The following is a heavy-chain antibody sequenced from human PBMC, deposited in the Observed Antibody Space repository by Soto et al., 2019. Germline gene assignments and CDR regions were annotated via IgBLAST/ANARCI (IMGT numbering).Heavy chain of an antibody. CDR3: ARDPNPPMYCSGGSCEPS. D-gene: IGHD2-15*01. V-gene: IGHV3-48*01. Sequence: PGGSLRLSCAASGFTFSSYSMNWVRQAPGKGLEWVSYISSSSSTIYYADSVKGRFTISRDNAKNSLYLQMNSLRAEDTAVYYCARDPNPPMYCSGGSCEPSWGQGTLVTVAS. J-gene: IGHJ4*02. CDR1: GFTFSSYS. CDR2: ISSSSSTI.